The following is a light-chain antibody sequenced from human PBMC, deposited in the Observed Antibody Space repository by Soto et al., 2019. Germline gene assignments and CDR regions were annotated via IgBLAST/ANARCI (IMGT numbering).Light chain of an antibody. Sequence: EVVLTQSPVTLSLSPGQRATLSCRASQSISSNLAWYQQKPGQAPRLLISDASNRATGIPARFSGSGSGTDFTLTISSLEPEDFAVYYCQQRSNWPPTFGQGTKVDIK. CDR3: QQRSNWPPT. CDR2: DAS. V-gene: IGKV3-11*01. CDR1: QSISSN. J-gene: IGKJ1*01.